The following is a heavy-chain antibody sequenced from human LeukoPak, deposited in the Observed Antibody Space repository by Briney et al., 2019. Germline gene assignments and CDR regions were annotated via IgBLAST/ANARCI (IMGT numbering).Heavy chain of an antibody. Sequence: PGGSLTLSCAASGFSISDYWMNWVRLVPGKGLEWVANINEDGTIQDYVASVRGRFTISRNNAKNSLYLQMNSLGAEDTAVYYCASRESSMARSHWGHGTLVTVSS. CDR2: INEDGTIQ. D-gene: IGHD3-10*01. V-gene: IGHV3-7*01. CDR1: GFSISDYW. CDR3: ASRESSMARSH. J-gene: IGHJ4*01.